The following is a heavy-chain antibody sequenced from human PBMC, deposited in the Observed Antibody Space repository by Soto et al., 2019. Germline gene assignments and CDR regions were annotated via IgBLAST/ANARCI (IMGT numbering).Heavy chain of an antibody. CDR3: ARDAHSSSWYGPFDY. CDR2: ISSSGSTI. CDR1: GFTFSDYY. V-gene: IGHV3-11*01. Sequence: GGSLRLSCAASGFTFSDYYMSWIRQAPGKGLEWVSYISSSGSTIYYADSVKGRFTISRDNAKNSLYLQMNSLRAEDTAVYYCARDAHSSSWYGPFDYWGQGTLVTVSS. D-gene: IGHD6-13*01. J-gene: IGHJ4*02.